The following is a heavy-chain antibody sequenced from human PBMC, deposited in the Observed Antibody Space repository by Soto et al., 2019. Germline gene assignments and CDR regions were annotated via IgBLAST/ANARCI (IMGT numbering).Heavy chain of an antibody. J-gene: IGHJ5*02. CDR1: GYTFTSYG. V-gene: IGHV1-18*01. CDR3: ARDMGGYCSSTSCYESWFDP. D-gene: IGHD2-2*01. CDR2: ISAYNGNT. Sequence: ASVKVSCKASGYTFTSYGISWVRQAPGQGLEWMGWISAYNGNTNYAQKLQGRVTMTTDTSTSTAYMELRSLRSDDTAVYYCARDMGGYCSSTSCYESWFDPWGKGNLVPVSS.